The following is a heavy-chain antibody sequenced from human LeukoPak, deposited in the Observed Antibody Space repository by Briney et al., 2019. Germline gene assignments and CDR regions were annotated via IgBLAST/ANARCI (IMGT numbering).Heavy chain of an antibody. CDR3: AHIKGPTDYYDSSGYYPKPYYYYYCGMDV. Sequence: SETLSLTCAVYGGSFCGYYWSWIRQPRGKGLEWIGEINHSGSTNYNPPLKSRVTISVDTSKNQFSLKLSSVTAAGTNVYYCAHIKGPTDYYDSSGYYPKPYYYYYCGMDVWGQGTTVTVSS. D-gene: IGHD3-22*01. J-gene: IGHJ6*02. V-gene: IGHV4-34*01. CDR2: INHSGST. CDR1: GGSFCGYY.